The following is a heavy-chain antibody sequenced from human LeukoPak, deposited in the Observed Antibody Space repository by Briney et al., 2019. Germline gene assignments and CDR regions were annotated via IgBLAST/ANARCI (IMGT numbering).Heavy chain of an antibody. Sequence: PSETLSLTCTVSGGFISSSSYYWPWIRQPPGKGLEWIGSIYYTGSTYYNPSLKSRVTISVDTSKNQFSLKLSSVTAADTAVYYCARVRSSKPDYFDYWGQGTLVTVSS. J-gene: IGHJ4*02. D-gene: IGHD6-13*01. CDR1: GGFISSSSYY. V-gene: IGHV4-39*07. CDR2: IYYTGST. CDR3: ARVRSSKPDYFDY.